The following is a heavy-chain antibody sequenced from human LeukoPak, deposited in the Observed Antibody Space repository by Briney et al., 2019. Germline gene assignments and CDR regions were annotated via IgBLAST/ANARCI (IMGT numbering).Heavy chain of an antibody. J-gene: IGHJ6*02. CDR2: VSQSGSTI. V-gene: IGHV3-11*04. Sequence: GGSLRLSCTASGFTFSDYYISWIRQAPGKGLEWVSYVSQSGSTIYYADSVKGRFTISRDNGKNSLYLQMNSLRDEDTAVYYCARTVTTPFFDYYYGMDVWGQGTTVTVSS. CDR1: GFTFSDYY. D-gene: IGHD4-17*01. CDR3: ARTVTTPFFDYYYGMDV.